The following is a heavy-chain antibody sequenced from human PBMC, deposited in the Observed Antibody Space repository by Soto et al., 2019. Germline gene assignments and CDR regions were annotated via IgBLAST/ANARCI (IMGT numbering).Heavy chain of an antibody. CDR2: IIPLFGTT. Sequence: QVQVVQSGVEVRRPGSSVKVSCKASGDTFKNCVISWVRQAPGQGLEWMGGIIPLFGTTDFAQRFQGRLTITTDESTSTAYMELSRLRSEDTATYLCAAELGFGKLSVVWGQGTTVIVSS. CDR3: AAELGFGKLSVV. D-gene: IGHD3-10*01. J-gene: IGHJ6*02. V-gene: IGHV1-69*01. CDR1: GDTFKNCV.